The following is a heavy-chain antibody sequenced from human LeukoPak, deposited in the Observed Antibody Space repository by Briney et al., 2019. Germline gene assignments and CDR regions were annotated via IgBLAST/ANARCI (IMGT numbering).Heavy chain of an antibody. D-gene: IGHD3-22*01. CDR2: ISGSGGGT. CDR1: GITLSNNG. V-gene: IGHV3-23*01. J-gene: IGHJ4*02. CDR3: ARRGVVIRVILVGFHKEAYYFDS. Sequence: GSLRLSCAVSGITLSNNGMSWVRQAPGKGLEWVAGISGSGGGTNYADSVKGRFTISRDNPKNTLYLQMNSLTVEDTAVYFCARRGVVIRVILVGFHKEAYYFDSWGQGALVTVSS.